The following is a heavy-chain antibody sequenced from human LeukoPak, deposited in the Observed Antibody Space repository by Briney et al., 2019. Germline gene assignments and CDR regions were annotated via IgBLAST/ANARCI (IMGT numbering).Heavy chain of an antibody. Sequence: GGSLRLSCAASGFTFSSNWMSWVRQAPGKGLEWVANIRLDGSDKYYMDSVKGRFTISRDNAKKSLFLQMNSLRAEDTAVYYCARDRDCGDGGCYPHFDYWGQGVLVTVSS. CDR1: GFTFSSNW. D-gene: IGHD2-15*01. CDR3: ARDRDCGDGGCYPHFDY. J-gene: IGHJ4*02. CDR2: IRLDGSDK. V-gene: IGHV3-7*01.